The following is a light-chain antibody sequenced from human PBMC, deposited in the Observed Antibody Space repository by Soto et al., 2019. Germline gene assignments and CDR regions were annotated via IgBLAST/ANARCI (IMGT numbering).Light chain of an antibody. CDR1: QSVSSSY. V-gene: IGKV3-20*01. Sequence: EIVLTQSPGTLSLSPGERATLSCRASQSVSSSYLAWYQQKPGQAPRLLIYGASSRATGIPDRFSGSGSGTDFTLTISRLEPEDFAVYYCQQYGSSPYTFGQGTRLEN. CDR3: QQYGSSPYT. CDR2: GAS. J-gene: IGKJ5*01.